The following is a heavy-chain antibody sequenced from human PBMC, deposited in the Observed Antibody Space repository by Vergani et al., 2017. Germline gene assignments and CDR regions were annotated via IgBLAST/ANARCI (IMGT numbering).Heavy chain of an antibody. V-gene: IGHV1-18*01. D-gene: IGHD1-26*01. CDR2: ISAYNGNT. Sequence: QVQLVQSGAEVKKPGASVKVSCKASGYTFTSYGISWVRQAPGQGLEWMGLISAYNGNTNYAQKFQGRVTMTRDTSTSTDYMELRSLGTDDTAVYYCAREEGATWNYWGQGTLVTISS. CDR3: AREEGATWNY. J-gene: IGHJ4*02. CDR1: GYTFTSYG.